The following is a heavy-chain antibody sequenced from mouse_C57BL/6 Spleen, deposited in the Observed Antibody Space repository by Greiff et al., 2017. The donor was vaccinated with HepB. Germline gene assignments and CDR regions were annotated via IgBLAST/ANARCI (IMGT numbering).Heavy chain of an antibody. V-gene: IGHV5-4*01. CDR2: ISDGGSYT. D-gene: IGHD2-3*01. J-gene: IGHJ2*01. CDR3: ARDRDDGYYVYFDY. CDR1: GFTFSSYA. Sequence: EVQRVGSGGGLVKPGGSLKLSCAASGFTFSSYAMSWVRQTPEKRLEWVATISDGGSYTYYPDNVKGRFTISRDNAKNNLYLQMSHLKSEDTAMYYCARDRDDGYYVYFDYWGQGTTLTVSS.